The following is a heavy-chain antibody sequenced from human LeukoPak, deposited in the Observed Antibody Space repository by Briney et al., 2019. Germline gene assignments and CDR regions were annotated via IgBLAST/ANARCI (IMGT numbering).Heavy chain of an antibody. V-gene: IGHV1-2*06. D-gene: IGHD1-26*01. J-gene: IGHJ4*02. CDR3: TRESGSYHGNDY. Sequence: ASVKVSCKASGYTFTSYYMHWARQAPGQGLEWMGRINPNNGGTNYAQKFQGRVTMTGDTSISTAYMELSSLRSDDTAVYYCTRESGSYHGNDYWGQGTLVTVSS. CDR2: INPNNGGT. CDR1: GYTFTSYY.